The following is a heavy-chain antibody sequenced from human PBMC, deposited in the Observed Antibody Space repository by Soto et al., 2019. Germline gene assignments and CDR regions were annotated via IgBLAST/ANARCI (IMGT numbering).Heavy chain of an antibody. V-gene: IGHV4-30-2*01. CDR3: ARGREFDS. CDR1: GGSLTSGTYS. Sequence: PSETRSLTGAVSGGSLTSGTYSWNWIRQPPGKGLEWIGYILPSGTTYYNPSLKSRVSISIDVSKNQSSLNLRSLTAADTAVYYCARGREFDSWGQGTLVTVSS. J-gene: IGHJ4*02. CDR2: ILPSGTT.